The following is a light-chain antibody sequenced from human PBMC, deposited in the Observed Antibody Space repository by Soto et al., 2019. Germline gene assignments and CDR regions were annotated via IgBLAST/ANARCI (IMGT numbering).Light chain of an antibody. CDR3: QQYNSYSLT. V-gene: IGKV1-5*01. CDR1: QSISKS. CDR2: DAS. Sequence: DIQMTQSPSTLSASVGDKVTITCRASQSISKSLAWYQQKPGKAPNLLISDASSLASGVPSRFSGSGSGTEFTLPISILQPDDFATYFCQQYNSYSLTFGGGTKVEIK. J-gene: IGKJ4*01.